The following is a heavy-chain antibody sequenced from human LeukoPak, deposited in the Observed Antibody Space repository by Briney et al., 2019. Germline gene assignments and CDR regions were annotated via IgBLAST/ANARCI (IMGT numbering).Heavy chain of an antibody. CDR2: INAGNGNT. Sequence: ASVKVSCKASGYTFTSYAMHWVRQAPGQRLEWMGWINAGNGNTKYSQKFQGRVPITRDTSASTAYMELSSLRSEDTAVYYCARDFSLTSSGCHDYWGQGTLVTVSS. D-gene: IGHD6-19*01. CDR1: GYTFTSYA. CDR3: ARDFSLTSSGCHDY. J-gene: IGHJ4*02. V-gene: IGHV1-3*01.